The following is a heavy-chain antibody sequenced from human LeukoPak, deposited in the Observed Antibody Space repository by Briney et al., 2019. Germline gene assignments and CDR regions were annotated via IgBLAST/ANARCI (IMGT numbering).Heavy chain of an antibody. CDR3: ARDKGYDSSGYYPWYFDY. Sequence: SETLSLTCTVSGGSISSYYWSWIRQPPGKRLEWIGYIYYSGSTNYNPSLKSRVTISVDTSKNQFSLKLSSVTAADTAVYYCARDKGYDSSGYYPWYFDYWGQGTLVTVSS. V-gene: IGHV4-59*01. J-gene: IGHJ4*02. CDR1: GGSISSYY. CDR2: IYYSGST. D-gene: IGHD3-22*01.